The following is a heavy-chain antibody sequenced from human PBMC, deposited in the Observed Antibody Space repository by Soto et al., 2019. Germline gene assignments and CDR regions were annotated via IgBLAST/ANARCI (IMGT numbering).Heavy chain of an antibody. J-gene: IGHJ5*02. CDR1: GGSISSYY. V-gene: IGHV4-59*08. CDR2: IYYSGST. CDR3: ARQYYYGSGSYSWGWFDP. D-gene: IGHD3-10*01. Sequence: QVQLQESGPGLVKPSETLSLTCTVSGGSISSYYWSWIRQPPGKGLEWIGYIYYSGSTNYNPSLKSRVXIXVHXSKNPFSLKLSSVTAADTAVYYCARQYYYGSGSYSWGWFDPWGQGTLVTVSS.